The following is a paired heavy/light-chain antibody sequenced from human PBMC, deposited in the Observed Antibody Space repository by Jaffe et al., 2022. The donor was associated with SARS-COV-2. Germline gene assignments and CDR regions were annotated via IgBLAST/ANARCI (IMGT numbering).Heavy chain of an antibody. CDR3: SKGSGNKWFDP. V-gene: IGHV3-23*01. CDR2: ISGSGDST. Sequence: EVQLLESGGGLVQPGGSLRLSCAASGFTFSSYGMSWVRQAPGKGLEWVSTISGSGDSTDYADSVKGRFTISRDNSKDTLYLQMNSLRAEDTAIYYCSKGSGNKWFDPWGQGTLVTVSS. D-gene: IGHD2-15*01. CDR1: GFTFSSYG. J-gene: IGHJ5*02.
Light chain of an antibody. CDR3: QQRSNWPLT. CDR1: QSVSSS. Sequence: EIVLTQSPATLSLSPGERATLSCRASQSVSSSLAWYLQKPGQAPRLLIYDASNRATGIPARFSGVGSGTDFTLTISSLEPEDFAVYYCQQRSNWPLTFGGGTKVEI. V-gene: IGKV3-11*01. J-gene: IGKJ4*01. CDR2: DAS.